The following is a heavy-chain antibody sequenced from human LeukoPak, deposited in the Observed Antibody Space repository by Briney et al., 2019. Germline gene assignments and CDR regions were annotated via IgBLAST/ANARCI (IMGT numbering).Heavy chain of an antibody. D-gene: IGHD3-22*01. Sequence: PGGSLRLSCAASGFTFSSYAMSWVRQAPGKGLEWVSAISGSGGSTYYADSVKGRFTISRDNSKNTLYLQMNSLRAEDTAVYYCATRGPITYYYDSSGYYWFDPWGQGTLVTVSS. CDR3: ATRGPITYYYDSSGYYWFDP. J-gene: IGHJ5*02. CDR2: ISGSGGST. CDR1: GFTFSSYA. V-gene: IGHV3-23*01.